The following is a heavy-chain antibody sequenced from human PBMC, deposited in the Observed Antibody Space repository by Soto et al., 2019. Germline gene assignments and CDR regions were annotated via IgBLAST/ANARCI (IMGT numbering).Heavy chain of an antibody. Sequence: GGSLRLSCAASGFTFSSYAMSWVRQAPGKGLEWVSFISGSGGSTYYADSVKGRFTISRDNSKNTLYLQMTSLRAEDTAVYYCAKDSGGIVVVITSAYAGMDVWGQGTTVTVSS. V-gene: IGHV3-23*01. CDR3: AKDSGGIVVVITSAYAGMDV. CDR2: ISGSGGST. CDR1: GFTFSSYA. J-gene: IGHJ6*02. D-gene: IGHD3-22*01.